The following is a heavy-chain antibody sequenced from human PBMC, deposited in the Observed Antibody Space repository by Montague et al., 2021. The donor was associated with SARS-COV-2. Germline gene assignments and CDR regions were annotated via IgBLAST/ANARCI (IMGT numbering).Heavy chain of an antibody. J-gene: IGHJ6*02. CDR2: INHSGST. D-gene: IGHD3-10*01. Sequence: SETLSLTCAVYGGSFSGYYWSWIRQPSGKGLEWIGEINHSGSTNYNPSLKSRVTISVDTSKNQFSLKLSSVTAADTAVYYCARVRYYGSGTSFGMDVWGQGTTVTVSS. CDR1: GGSFSGYY. CDR3: ARVRYYGSGTSFGMDV. V-gene: IGHV4-34*01.